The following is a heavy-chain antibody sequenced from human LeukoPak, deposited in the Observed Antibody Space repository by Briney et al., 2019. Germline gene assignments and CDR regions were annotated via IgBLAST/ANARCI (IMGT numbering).Heavy chain of an antibody. J-gene: IGHJ4*02. Sequence: GGSLRLSCVGSGFTFRSHAMSWVRQAPGKGLEWVSAITSSGGTTYYADSVKGRFTISRDNSRNTLYLQMNSLRTEDTAVYYCARDYYESSGYPPEPYDNWGQGTLVTVSS. D-gene: IGHD3-22*01. V-gene: IGHV3-23*01. CDR3: ARDYYESSGYPPEPYDN. CDR2: ITSSGGTT. CDR1: GFTFRSHA.